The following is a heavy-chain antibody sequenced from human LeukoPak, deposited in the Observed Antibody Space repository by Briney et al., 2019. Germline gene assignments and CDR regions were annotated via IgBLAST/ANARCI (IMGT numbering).Heavy chain of an antibody. CDR2: ISYDGSNK. D-gene: IGHD5-18*01. CDR1: GFTFSSYA. CDR3: ARDAVDTANAV. J-gene: IGHJ6*02. Sequence: GGSLRLSCAASGFTFSSYAMHWVRQAPGKGLEWVAVISYDGSNKYYAGSVKGRLTISRDNSKNTLYLQMNSLRAEDTAVYYCARDAVDTANAVWGQGTTVTVSS. V-gene: IGHV3-30-3*01.